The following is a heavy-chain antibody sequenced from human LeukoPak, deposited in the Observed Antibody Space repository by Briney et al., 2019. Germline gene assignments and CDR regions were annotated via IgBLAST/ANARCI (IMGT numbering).Heavy chain of an antibody. CDR1: GYTFTSYY. J-gene: IGHJ4*02. D-gene: IGHD3-16*01. V-gene: IGHV1-46*01. CDR2: INPSGGST. CDR3: ARGPFCYAWGSCYFDY. Sequence: ASVKVSCKASGYTFTSYYMHWVRQAPGQGLEWMGIINPSGGSTSYAQKFQGRVTMTRDTSTSTVYMELSSLRSEDTAVYYCARGPFCYAWGSCYFDYWGQGTLVTVSS.